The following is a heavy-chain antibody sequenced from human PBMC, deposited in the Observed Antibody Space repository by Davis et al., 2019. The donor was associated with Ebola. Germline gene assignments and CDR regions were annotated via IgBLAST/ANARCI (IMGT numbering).Heavy chain of an antibody. CDR2: ISWNSGSI. Sequence: SLKISCAASGFTFDDYAMHWVRQAPGKGLEWVSGISWNSGSIGYADSVKGRFTISRDNAKNSLYLQMNSLRAEDTAVYYCAKVHTVTTSIFDYWGQGTLVTVSS. J-gene: IGHJ4*02. CDR3: AKVHTVTTSIFDY. V-gene: IGHV3-9*01. CDR1: GFTFDDYA. D-gene: IGHD4-17*01.